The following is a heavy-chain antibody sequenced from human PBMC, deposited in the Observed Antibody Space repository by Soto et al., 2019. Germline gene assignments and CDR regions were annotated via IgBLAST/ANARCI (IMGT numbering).Heavy chain of an antibody. CDR1: GLTFDDYA. V-gene: IGHV3-9*01. D-gene: IGHD2-2*01. CDR3: AKASLASAYYMDV. Sequence: GGSMRLSCAASGLTFDDYAMHWVRQAPGKGLEWVSGITWNSGSIGYADSVKGRFTISRDNAKNSLYLQMNSLRAEDTALYYCAKASLASAYYMDVWGKGTTVTVSS. CDR2: ITWNSGSI. J-gene: IGHJ6*03.